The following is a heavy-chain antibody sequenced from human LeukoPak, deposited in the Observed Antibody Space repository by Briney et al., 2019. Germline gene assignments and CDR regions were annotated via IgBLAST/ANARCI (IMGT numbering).Heavy chain of an antibody. CDR2: IYSGGTT. J-gene: IGHJ4*02. Sequence: GGSLRLSCAASGFTVSSNYMSWVRQAPGKGLEWVSAIYSGGTTYYADSVRGRFTISRDNSKNTLFLQMNSLRAEDTAVYYCATNSGWSYFDYWGQGTLVTVSS. V-gene: IGHV3-53*01. CDR1: GFTVSSNY. D-gene: IGHD5-12*01. CDR3: ATNSGWSYFDY.